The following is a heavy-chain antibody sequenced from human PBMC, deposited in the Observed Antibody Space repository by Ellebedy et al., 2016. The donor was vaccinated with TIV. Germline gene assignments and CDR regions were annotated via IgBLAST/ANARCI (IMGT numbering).Heavy chain of an antibody. CDR2: ITGSGGST. J-gene: IGHJ4*02. CDR1: GFTFSSYA. CDR3: ARALMPGYSYGKIDY. Sequence: GESLKISCAASGFTFSSYAVNWVRQAPGKGLEWVSSITGSGGSTYYADSVKGRFTISRENSKNTLYLQMNSLRAEDTAVYYCARALMPGYSYGKIDYWGQGTQVTVSS. V-gene: IGHV3-23*01. D-gene: IGHD5-18*01.